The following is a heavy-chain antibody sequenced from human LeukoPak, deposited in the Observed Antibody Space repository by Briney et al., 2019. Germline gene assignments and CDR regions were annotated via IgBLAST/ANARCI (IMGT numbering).Heavy chain of an antibody. Sequence: GGSQRLSCAASGFTFISYWMHWVRQAPGKGLVWVSRINSNGSSTSYADSVKGRFTISRDNAKNTLYLQMNSLRAEDTAVYYCARDYRGGTAPGVSFLPSFDYWGQGTLVTVSS. D-gene: IGHD5-18*01. CDR3: ARDYRGGTAPGVSFLPSFDY. CDR1: GFTFISYW. J-gene: IGHJ4*02. CDR2: INSNGSST. V-gene: IGHV3-74*01.